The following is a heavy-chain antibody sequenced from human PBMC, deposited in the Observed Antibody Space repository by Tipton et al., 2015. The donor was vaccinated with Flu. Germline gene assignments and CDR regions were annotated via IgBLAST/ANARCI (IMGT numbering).Heavy chain of an antibody. CDR1: GYSISSGYY. V-gene: IGHV4-38-2*01. CDR3: ARGEVGATPADY. D-gene: IGHD1-26*01. Sequence: LSLTCAVSGYSISSGYYWGWIRQPPGKGLEWIGSIYHSGSTYYNPSLKSRVTISVDTSKNQFSLKLSSVTAADTAVYYCARGEVGATPADYWGQGTLVTASS. J-gene: IGHJ4*02. CDR2: IYHSGST.